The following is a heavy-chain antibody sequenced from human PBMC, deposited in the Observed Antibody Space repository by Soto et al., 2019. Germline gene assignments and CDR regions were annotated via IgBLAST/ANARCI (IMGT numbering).Heavy chain of an antibody. CDR1: GFTFGSYW. D-gene: IGHD3-3*01. V-gene: IGHV3-74*01. J-gene: IGHJ3*02. CDR2: INSDGSST. Sequence: GGSLRLSCAASGFTFGSYWMHWVRQAPGKGLVWVSRINSDGSSTSYADSVKGRFTISRDNAKNTLYLQMNSLRAEDTAVYYCARVSRSITIFGVVIPDAFDIWGQGTMVTVAS. CDR3: ARVSRSITIFGVVIPDAFDI.